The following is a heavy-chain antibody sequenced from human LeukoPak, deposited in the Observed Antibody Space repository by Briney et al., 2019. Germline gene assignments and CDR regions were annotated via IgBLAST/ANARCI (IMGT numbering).Heavy chain of an antibody. J-gene: IGHJ4*02. CDR3: ARGGSSKIAARRGVFDY. CDR2: TYYRSKWYN. CDR1: GDSVSSNSAA. Sequence: SQTLSLTCAISGDSVSSNSAAWNWIRQSPSRGLEWLGRTYYRSKWYNDYAVSVKSRITINPDTSKNQFSLQLNSVTPEDTAVYYCARGGSSKIAARRGVFDYWGQGTLVTVSS. V-gene: IGHV6-1*01. D-gene: IGHD6-6*01.